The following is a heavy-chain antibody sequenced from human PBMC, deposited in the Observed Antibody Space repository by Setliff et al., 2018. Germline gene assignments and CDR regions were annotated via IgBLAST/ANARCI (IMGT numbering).Heavy chain of an antibody. CDR1: GFTFSDAW. CDR3: TTSPISSGWHGYADYNTDV. Sequence: GGSLRLSCKASGFTFSDAWMSWVRQAPGQGLEWVGRIKRIIDSGTTTHAGTVKGRFTVSRDDSKSTLYLQMNNLKTEDTAVYYCTTSPISSGWHGYADYNTDVWGQGTTVTVSS. J-gene: IGHJ6*02. V-gene: IGHV3-15*01. CDR2: IKRIIDSGTT. D-gene: IGHD6-19*01.